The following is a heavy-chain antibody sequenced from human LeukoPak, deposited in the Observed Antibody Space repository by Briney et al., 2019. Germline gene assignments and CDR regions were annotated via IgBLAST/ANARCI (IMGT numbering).Heavy chain of an antibody. J-gene: IGHJ6*03. CDR3: ARDRTSGSYYYYYYMDV. V-gene: IGHV1-69*13. CDR2: IIPIFGTA. D-gene: IGHD1-26*01. CDR1: GYTFTSYG. Sequence: SVKVSCKASGYTFTSYGISWVRQAPGQGLEWMGGIIPIFGTANYAQKFQGRVTITADESTSTAYMELSSLRSEDTAVYYCARDRTSGSYYYYYYMDVWGKGTTVTVSS.